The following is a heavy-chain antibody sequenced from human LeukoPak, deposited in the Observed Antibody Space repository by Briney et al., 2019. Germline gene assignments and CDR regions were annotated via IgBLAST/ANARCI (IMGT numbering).Heavy chain of an antibody. CDR3: ASSEDTGWAFDY. V-gene: IGHV4-34*01. CDR2: INHSGST. CDR1: GGSFSGYY. Sequence: KASETLSLTCAVYGGSFSGYYWSWIRQPPGKGLEWIGEINHSGSTNYNPSLKSRVTISVDTSKNQFSLKLSSVTAADTAVYYCASSEDTGWAFDYWGQGTLVTVSS. D-gene: IGHD6-19*01. J-gene: IGHJ4*02.